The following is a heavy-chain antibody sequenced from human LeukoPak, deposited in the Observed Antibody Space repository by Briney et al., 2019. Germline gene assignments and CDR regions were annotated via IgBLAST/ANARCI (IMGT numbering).Heavy chain of an antibody. CDR3: AEPSGGAVDGNPCDY. D-gene: IGHD6-19*01. CDR1: GFTFSNFA. J-gene: IGHJ4*02. V-gene: IGHV3-23*01. CDR2: ISASGDTI. Sequence: GGSLRLSCAASGFTFSNFAMSWVRQSPGRGLEWVSPISASGDTIYYADSMKGRFTISRDNSKSTLYLQMNSLRAEDTALYYGAEPSGGAVDGNPCDYWGQGATVTVSS.